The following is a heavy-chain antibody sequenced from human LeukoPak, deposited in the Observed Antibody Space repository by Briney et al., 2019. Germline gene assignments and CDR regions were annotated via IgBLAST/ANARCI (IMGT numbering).Heavy chain of an antibody. V-gene: IGHV3-21*04. J-gene: IGHJ4*02. D-gene: IGHD6-13*01. Sequence: GGSLRLSCAASGFTFSSYSMNWVRQAPGKGLEWVSSISSSSSYISYADSVKGRFTISRDNAKNSLYLQMNSLRAEDTAVYYCAKTPGIAAPGQDYWGQGTLVTVSS. CDR3: AKTPGIAAPGQDY. CDR1: GFTFSSYS. CDR2: ISSSSSYI.